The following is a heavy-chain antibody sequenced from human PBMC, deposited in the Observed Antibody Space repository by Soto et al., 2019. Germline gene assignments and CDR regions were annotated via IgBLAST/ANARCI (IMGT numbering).Heavy chain of an antibody. CDR3: ARLPSPLWRSRYYFDY. Sequence: QVQLVQSGAEVKKPGASVKVSCKASGYTFTSYGISWVRQAPGQGLEWMGWISAYNGNTNYAQKLQGRVTMTTDTPTXXAYMELRSLRSDDTAVYYCARLPSPLWRSRYYFDYWGQGTLVTVSS. J-gene: IGHJ4*02. CDR1: GYTFTSYG. V-gene: IGHV1-18*01. CDR2: ISAYNGNT. D-gene: IGHD3-10*01.